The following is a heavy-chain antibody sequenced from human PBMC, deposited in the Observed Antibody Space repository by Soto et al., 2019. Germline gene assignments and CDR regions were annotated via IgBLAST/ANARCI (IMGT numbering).Heavy chain of an antibody. Sequence: PSETLSLTCAVYGGSFSCYYWSWIRQPPGKGLEWIGEINHSGSTNYNPSLKSRVTISVDTSKNQFSLKLSSVTAADTAVYYCARAPRRYDYVWGSYRYTIPYDAFDIWGQGTMVTVSS. D-gene: IGHD3-16*02. CDR1: GGSFSCYY. CDR2: INHSGST. J-gene: IGHJ3*02. CDR3: ARAPRRYDYVWGSYRYTIPYDAFDI. V-gene: IGHV4-34*01.